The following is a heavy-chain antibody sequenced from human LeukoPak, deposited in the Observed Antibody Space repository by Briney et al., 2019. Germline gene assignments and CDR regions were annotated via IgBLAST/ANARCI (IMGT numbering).Heavy chain of an antibody. J-gene: IGHJ4*02. CDR1: GFTFTTYW. D-gene: IGHD1-20*01. CDR3: ARASNWKYDY. V-gene: IGHV3-74*01. CDR2: SNSDGSST. Sequence: RGSLRPSCAASGFTFTTYWMHWVRQAPGKGLVWVSRSNSDGSSTSYADSVKGRFTISRDNAKNTLYLQMNSLRAEDTAVYYCARASNWKYDYWGQGALVTVSS.